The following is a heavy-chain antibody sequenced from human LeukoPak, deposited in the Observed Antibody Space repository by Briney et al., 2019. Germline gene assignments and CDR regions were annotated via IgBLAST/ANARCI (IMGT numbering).Heavy chain of an antibody. Sequence: GASVKVSCKASGGTFSSCAISWVRQAPGQGLEWMGGIIPIFGTANYAQKFQGRVTITTDESTSTAYMELSSLRSEDTAVYYCARVVRGAYCSGGSCYFDYWGQGTLVTVSS. V-gene: IGHV1-69*05. CDR1: GGTFSSCA. D-gene: IGHD2-15*01. CDR3: ARVVRGAYCSGGSCYFDY. J-gene: IGHJ4*02. CDR2: IIPIFGTA.